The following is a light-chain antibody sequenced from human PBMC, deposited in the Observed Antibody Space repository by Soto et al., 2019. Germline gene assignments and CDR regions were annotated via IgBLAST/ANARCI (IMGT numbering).Light chain of an antibody. V-gene: IGLV1-51*01. CDR3: GSWDSSLSHYV. CDR2: DDN. Sequence: QXVLTQPPAVAASPGQRVPISCSGSSSNIGGNSVSRYQQLPGTAPKLLTYDDNKRPSGIPDRFSGSKSGTPATLGITGPQPADEAAYYCGSWDSSLSHYVLGTGTKV. J-gene: IGLJ1*01. CDR1: SSNIGGNS.